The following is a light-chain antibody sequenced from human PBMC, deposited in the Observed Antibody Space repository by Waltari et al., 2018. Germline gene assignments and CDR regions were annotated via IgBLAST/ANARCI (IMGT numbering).Light chain of an antibody. CDR3: QQANSFPRT. CDR1: QGISSW. CDR2: AAA. J-gene: IGKJ1*01. Sequence: DIQMTQSPSSVSASVGDSVTITCRASQGISSWFAWYQQKPGKAPKLLIYAAASLQSGVPSSFSGSGSATVFTITISSLQPEDFATYYCQQANSFPRTFGQGTKVEIK. V-gene: IGKV1-12*01.